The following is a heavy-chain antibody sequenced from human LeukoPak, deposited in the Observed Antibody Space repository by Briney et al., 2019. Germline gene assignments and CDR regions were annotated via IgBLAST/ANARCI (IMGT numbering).Heavy chain of an antibody. J-gene: IGHJ4*02. D-gene: IGHD3-16*01. CDR1: GGTFSSYA. CDR2: IIPIFGTA. Sequence: SVKVSCKASGGTFSSYAISWVRQAPGQGLEWMGGIIPIFGTANYAQKFQGRVTITADESTSTAYMELSSLRSEDTAVYYCATLGGQQLAYYFDYWGQGTLVTVSS. CDR3: ATLGGQQLAYYFDY. V-gene: IGHV1-69*13.